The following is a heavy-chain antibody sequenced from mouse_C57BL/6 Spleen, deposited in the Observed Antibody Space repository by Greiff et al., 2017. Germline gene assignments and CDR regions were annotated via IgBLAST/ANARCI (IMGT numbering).Heavy chain of an antibody. Sequence: VLLVESGGDLVKPGGSLKLSCAASGFTFSSYGMSWVRQTPDKRLEWVATISSGGSYTYYPASVKGRFTISRDNAKNTLYLQMSSLKSEDTAMYYCARHDGSSYWYFDVWGTGTTVTVSS. CDR1: GFTFSSYG. CDR2: ISSGGSYT. CDR3: ARHDGSSYWYFDV. J-gene: IGHJ1*03. V-gene: IGHV5-6*01. D-gene: IGHD1-1*01.